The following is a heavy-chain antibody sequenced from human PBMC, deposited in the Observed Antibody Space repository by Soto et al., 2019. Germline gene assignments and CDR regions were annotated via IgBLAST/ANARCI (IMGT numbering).Heavy chain of an antibody. Sequence: QVQLQESGPGLVKPSGTLSLTCVVSGGSISSSNWWSWVRQPPGKGLEWIGEIYHSGSTNYNPSLKSRVTISVDKSQNQFSLKLSSVTAADTAVYYCARVVGGYYHGMDVWGQGTTVTVSS. V-gene: IGHV4-4*02. CDR2: IYHSGST. D-gene: IGHD2-2*01. J-gene: IGHJ6*02. CDR1: GGSISSSNW. CDR3: ARVVGGYYHGMDV.